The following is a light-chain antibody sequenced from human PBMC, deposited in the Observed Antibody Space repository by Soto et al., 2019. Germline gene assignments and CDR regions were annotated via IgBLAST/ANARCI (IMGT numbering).Light chain of an antibody. J-gene: IGKJ4*01. CDR3: QQYGNLPLLT. CDR2: DAS. V-gene: IGKV1-33*01. Sequence: DIQMTQSPSSLSASVGDRVTITCQASQDISNYLNWYQQKPGKAPKLLIYDASNLETGVPSRFSGSGSGTDFTFTISSLQPEDIATYYCQQYGNLPLLTFGGGTKVEIK. CDR1: QDISNY.